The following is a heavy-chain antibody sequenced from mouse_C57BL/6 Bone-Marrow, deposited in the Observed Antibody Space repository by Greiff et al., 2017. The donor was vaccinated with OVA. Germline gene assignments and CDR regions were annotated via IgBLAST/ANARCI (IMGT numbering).Heavy chain of an antibody. V-gene: IGHV1-64*01. J-gene: IGHJ4*01. Sequence: VQLQQSGAELVKPGASVKLSCKASGYTFTSYWMHWVKQRPGQGLEWIGMIHPNSGSTNYNEKFKSKATLTVDKSSSTAYMQLSSLTSEDSAVYYCARELWYYAMDYWGQGTSVTVSS. CDR3: ARELWYYAMDY. D-gene: IGHD3-3*01. CDR1: GYTFTSYW. CDR2: IHPNSGST.